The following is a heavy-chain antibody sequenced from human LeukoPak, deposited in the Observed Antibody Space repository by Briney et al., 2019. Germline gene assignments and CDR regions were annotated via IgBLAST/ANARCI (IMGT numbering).Heavy chain of an antibody. CDR3: AREAYSSGSGFDP. D-gene: IGHD6-19*01. CDR1: GGTFSSYA. V-gene: IGHV1-69*04. J-gene: IGHJ5*02. CDR2: IIPILGIA. Sequence: ASVKVSCKASGGTFSSYAISWVRQAPGQGLEWMGRIIPILGIANYAQKFQGRVTITADKSTSTAYMELSSLRSEDTAVYYCAREAYSSGSGFDPWGQGTLVTVSS.